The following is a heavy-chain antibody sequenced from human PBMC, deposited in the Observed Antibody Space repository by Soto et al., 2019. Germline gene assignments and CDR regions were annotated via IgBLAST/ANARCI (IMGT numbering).Heavy chain of an antibody. Sequence: GPSVKVSCKASGYTFTSYDINWVRQATGQGLEWMGWMNPNSGNTGYAQKFQGRVTMTRNTSISTAYMELSSLRSEDTAVYYCARERSAAGTGWFDPWGQGTLVTVSS. CDR1: GYTFTSYD. CDR2: MNPNSGNT. D-gene: IGHD6-13*01. J-gene: IGHJ5*02. CDR3: ARERSAAGTGWFDP. V-gene: IGHV1-8*01.